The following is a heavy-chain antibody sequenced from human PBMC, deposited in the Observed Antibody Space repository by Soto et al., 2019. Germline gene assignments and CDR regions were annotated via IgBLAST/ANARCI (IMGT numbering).Heavy chain of an antibody. J-gene: IGHJ4*02. CDR3: VRSGYKHNLLDY. D-gene: IGHD5-18*01. Sequence: PGRSLRLSCAASGFTFSDHYMSWIRQAPGKGLEWIGYSSNSGSFTRYADSVKGRFSISRDNAKNSLYLQINSLRGDDTAIYYGVRSGYKHNLLDYWGQGTRVTVSS. CDR2: SSNSGSFT. CDR1: GFTFSDHY. V-gene: IGHV3-11*06.